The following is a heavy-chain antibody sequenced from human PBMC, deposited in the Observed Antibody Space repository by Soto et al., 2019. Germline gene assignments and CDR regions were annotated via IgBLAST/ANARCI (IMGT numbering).Heavy chain of an antibody. CDR2: ISGSGGST. D-gene: IGHD6-19*01. Sequence: GGSLRLSCAASGFTFSSYAMSWVRQAPGKGLEWVSAISGSGGSTYYADSVKGRFTISRDNSKNTLYLQMNSLRAEDTAVYYCAKVSWYSSGWYPDAFDIWGQGTMVTVSS. J-gene: IGHJ3*02. CDR3: AKVSWYSSGWYPDAFDI. CDR1: GFTFSSYA. V-gene: IGHV3-23*01.